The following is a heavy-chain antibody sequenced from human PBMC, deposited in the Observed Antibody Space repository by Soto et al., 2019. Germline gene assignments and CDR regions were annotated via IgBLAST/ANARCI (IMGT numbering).Heavy chain of an antibody. V-gene: IGHV3-30*18. CDR1: GFTFSSYG. CDR2: ISYDGSNK. CDR3: ANSRPGYSTSWPHDY. D-gene: IGHD6-13*01. J-gene: IGHJ4*02. Sequence: QVQLVESGGGVVQPGKSLRLSCAASGFTFSSYGMHWVRQAPGEGLEWVAVISYDGSNKYYADSVKGRFTISRDNSKNPLPLQMNSRRAEDTAVYYCANSRPGYSTSWPHDYWGQGTLVTVSS.